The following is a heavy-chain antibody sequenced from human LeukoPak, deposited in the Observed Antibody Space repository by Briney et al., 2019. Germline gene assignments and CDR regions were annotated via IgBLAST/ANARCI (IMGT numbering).Heavy chain of an antibody. CDR2: ISGSGGST. J-gene: IGHJ4*02. V-gene: IGHV3-23*01. D-gene: IGHD3/OR15-3a*01. CDR3: WEGWTGDEGLFGH. CDR1: GFTFSSYA. Sequence: PPGGSLRLSCAASGFTFSSYAMSWVRQAPGKGLEWVSAISGSGGSTYYADSVKGRFTISRDNSKNTLYLQMNSLRAEDTAVYYWWEGWTGDEGLFGHWGQGALVTVSS.